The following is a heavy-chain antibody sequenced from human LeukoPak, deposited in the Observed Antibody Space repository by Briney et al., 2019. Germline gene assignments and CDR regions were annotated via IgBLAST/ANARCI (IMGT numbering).Heavy chain of an antibody. Sequence: GGSLRLSCAASGFTFSSYWMSWVRQAPGKGLEWVANIKQDGSEKYYVDSVKGRFTISRDNAKNSLYLQMNSLRAEDTAVYCCARGGLRFLEWFYYFDYWGQGTLVTVSS. CDR1: GFTFSSYW. CDR3: ARGGLRFLEWFYYFDY. CDR2: IKQDGSEK. V-gene: IGHV3-7*01. D-gene: IGHD3-3*01. J-gene: IGHJ4*02.